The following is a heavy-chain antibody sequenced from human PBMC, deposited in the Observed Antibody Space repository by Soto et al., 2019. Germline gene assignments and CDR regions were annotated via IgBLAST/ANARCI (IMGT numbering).Heavy chain of an antibody. CDR3: ARGGSSSYYYYGMDV. V-gene: IGHV4-34*01. CDR1: GGSFSGYY. D-gene: IGHD6-6*01. J-gene: IGHJ6*02. CDR2: INHSGST. Sequence: SETLSLTCAVYGGSFSGYYWSWIRQPPGKGLEWIGEINHSGSTNYNPSLKSRVTISVDTSKNQFSLKLSPVTAADTAVYYCARGGSSSYYYYGMDVWGQGTTVTVSS.